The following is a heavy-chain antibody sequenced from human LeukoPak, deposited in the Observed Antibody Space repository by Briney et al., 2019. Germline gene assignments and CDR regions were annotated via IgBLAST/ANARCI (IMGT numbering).Heavy chain of an antibody. J-gene: IGHJ3*02. CDR3: ARDPRESSLYAFDI. V-gene: IGHV3-53*01. CDR1: GFTVSSNY. Sequence: GGSLRLSCAASGFTVSSNYMSWVRQAPGKGLEWVSMLFSDGTTSYADSVKGRFSISRDSSKNTMYLQMNNLRAEDTAVYYCARDPRESSLYAFDIWGQGTIVTVSS. CDR2: LFSDGTT. D-gene: IGHD2-15*01.